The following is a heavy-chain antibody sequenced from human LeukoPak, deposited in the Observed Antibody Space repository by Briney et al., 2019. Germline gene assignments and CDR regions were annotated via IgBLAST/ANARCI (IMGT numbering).Heavy chain of an antibody. CDR1: GFTFSSYS. CDR3: ARDLLPVGQLWLLFDAFDI. D-gene: IGHD5-18*01. CDR2: ISSSSSYI. V-gene: IGHV3-21*01. J-gene: IGHJ3*02. Sequence: KPGGSLRLSCAASGFTFSSYSMNWVRQAPGRGLEWVSSISSSSSYIYYADSVKGRFTISRDNAKNSLYLQMNSLRAEDTAVYYCARDLLPVGQLWLLFDAFDIWGLGTMVTVSS.